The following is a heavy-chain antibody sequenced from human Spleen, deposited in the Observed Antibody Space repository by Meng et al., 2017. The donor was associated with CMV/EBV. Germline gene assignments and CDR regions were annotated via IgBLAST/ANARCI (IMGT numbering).Heavy chain of an antibody. CDR1: GYTFTTYY. V-gene: IGHV1-46*01. CDR2: INPSGGIT. D-gene: IGHD1-26*01. J-gene: IGHJ4*02. Sequence: ASVKVSCKSFGYTFTTYYLRWVRQAPGQGLEWMGIINPSGGITTYAQKFQGRVTMTSDTSTSTVYMELSSLRPEDAAVYYCARCGSYYFCYFDSWGQGTLVTVSS. CDR3: ARCGSYYFCYFDS.